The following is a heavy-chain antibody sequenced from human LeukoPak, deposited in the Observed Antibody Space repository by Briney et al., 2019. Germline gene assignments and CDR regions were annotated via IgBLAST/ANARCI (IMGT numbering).Heavy chain of an antibody. V-gene: IGHV3-11*05. Sequence: KSGGSLRLSCAASGFTFSDYYMIWIRQAPGKGLEWVSYISSSSSSYTRYADSVKGRFTISRDNAKKSVYPQMNSLRAEDTAVYYCARGRYYYDSSGYYYFDYWGQGTLVTVSS. CDR3: ARGRYYYDSSGYYYFDY. J-gene: IGHJ4*02. CDR2: ISSSSSSYT. CDR1: GFTFSDYY. D-gene: IGHD3-22*01.